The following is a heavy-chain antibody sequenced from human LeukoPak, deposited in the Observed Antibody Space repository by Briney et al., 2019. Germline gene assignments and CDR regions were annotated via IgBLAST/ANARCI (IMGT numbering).Heavy chain of an antibody. CDR1: GFTVSSNY. Sequence: GGSLRLSCAASGFTVSSNYMSWVRQAPGKGLEWVSVIYSGGSTYYADSVKGRFTISRDNSKNTLYLQMNSLRAEDTAVYYCAREMASGSYPDAFDIWGQGTMDTVSS. J-gene: IGHJ3*02. V-gene: IGHV3-53*01. D-gene: IGHD1-26*01. CDR3: AREMASGSYPDAFDI. CDR2: IYSGGST.